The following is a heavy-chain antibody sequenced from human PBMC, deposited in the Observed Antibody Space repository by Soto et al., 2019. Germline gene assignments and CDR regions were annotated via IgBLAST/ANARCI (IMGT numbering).Heavy chain of an antibody. CDR2: IWYDGSNK. CDR1: GFTFSSYG. Sequence: QVQLVESGGGVVQPGRSLRLSCAASGFTFSSYGMHWVRQAPGKGLEWVAVIWYDGSNKYYADSVKGRFTISQDNSKNTLYLQMNSLRAEDTAVYYCARDGLRWSYFDYWGQGTLVTVSS. CDR3: ARDGLRWSYFDY. J-gene: IGHJ4*02. D-gene: IGHD4-17*01. V-gene: IGHV3-33*01.